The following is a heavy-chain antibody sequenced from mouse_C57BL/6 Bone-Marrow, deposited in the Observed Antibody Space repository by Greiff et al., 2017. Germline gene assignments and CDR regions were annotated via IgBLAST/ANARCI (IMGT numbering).Heavy chain of an antibody. D-gene: IGHD1-1*01. CDR2: IWWDDDK. Sequence: QVTLKESGPGILQPSQTLSLTCSFSGFSLTTFDMSVVWLRQPSGKGLIWLAHIWWDDDKYYNPALKSRLTISKDTSENMVFLKLANVDTAVTATYYCARGYYGSSSWFAYWGQGTLVTVSA. J-gene: IGHJ3*01. CDR1: GFSLTTFDMS. V-gene: IGHV8-8*01. CDR3: ARGYYGSSSWFAY.